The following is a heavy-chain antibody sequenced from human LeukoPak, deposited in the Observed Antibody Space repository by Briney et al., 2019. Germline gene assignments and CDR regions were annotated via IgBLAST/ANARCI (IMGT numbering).Heavy chain of an antibody. CDR2: IYHSGST. V-gene: IGHV4-38-2*01. D-gene: IGHD3-3*01. J-gene: IGHJ6*03. Sequence: SETLSLTCAVSGYSISSGYYWGWIRQPPGKGLEWIGSIYHSGSTYYNPSLKSRVTISVDTSKNRFSLKLSSVTAADTAVYYCARFGDRYDFWSGGIYMDVWGKGTTVTVSS. CDR3: ARFGDRYDFWSGGIYMDV. CDR1: GYSISSGYY.